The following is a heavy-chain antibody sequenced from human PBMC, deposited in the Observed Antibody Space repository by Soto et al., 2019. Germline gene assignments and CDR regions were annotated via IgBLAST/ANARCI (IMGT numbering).Heavy chain of an antibody. J-gene: IGHJ5*02. D-gene: IGHD3-22*01. CDR1: GGSISSGGYY. CDR3: ARGQFYYYCSGYRTGWFDP. CDR2: IYYSGST. V-gene: IGHV4-31*03. Sequence: PSETLSLTCTVSGGSISSGGYYWSWIRQHPGKGLEWIGYIYYSGSTYYNPSLKSRVTISVDTSKNQFSLKLSSVTAADTAVYYCARGQFYYYCSGYRTGWFDPSGQGTLVTVSS.